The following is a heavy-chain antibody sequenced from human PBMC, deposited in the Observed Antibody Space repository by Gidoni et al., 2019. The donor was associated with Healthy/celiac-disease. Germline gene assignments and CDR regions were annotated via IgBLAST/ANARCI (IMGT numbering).Heavy chain of an antibody. D-gene: IGHD3-10*01. J-gene: IGHJ6*02. Sequence: QVQLQESGPGLVKPSETLSLTCTVSGGSISSYYWSWIRQPPGKGLEWIGYIYYSGSTNYNPSLKSRVTISVDTSKNQFSLKLSSVTAADTAVYYCATGIPTMVRGVPGYYYYGMDVWGQGTTVTVSS. V-gene: IGHV4-59*01. CDR1: GGSISSYY. CDR2: IYYSGST. CDR3: ATGIPTMVRGVPGYYYYGMDV.